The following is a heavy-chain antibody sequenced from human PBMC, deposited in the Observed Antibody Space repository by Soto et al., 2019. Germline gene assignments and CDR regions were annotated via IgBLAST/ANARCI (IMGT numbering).Heavy chain of an antibody. CDR3: ARDPYCSGGSCYSGPYYYYMDV. J-gene: IGHJ6*03. CDR2: ISSSSSYI. D-gene: IGHD2-15*01. Sequence: EVQLVESGGGLVKPGGSLRLSCAASGFTFSSYSMNWVRQAPGKGLEWVSSISSSSSYIYYADSEKGRFTISRDNAKNSLYLQMNSLRAEDTAVYYCARDPYCSGGSCYSGPYYYYMDVWGKGTTVTVSS. V-gene: IGHV3-21*01. CDR1: GFTFSSYS.